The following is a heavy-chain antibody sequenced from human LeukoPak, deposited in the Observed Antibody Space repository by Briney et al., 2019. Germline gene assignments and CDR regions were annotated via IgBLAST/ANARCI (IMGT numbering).Heavy chain of an antibody. D-gene: IGHD1-26*01. V-gene: IGHV1-69*04. J-gene: IGHJ4*02. CDR3: ARGRGPATADDY. CDR2: IIPILGIA. CDR1: GGTFSSYA. Sequence: ASVKVSCTASGGTFSSYAISWVRQAPGQGLEWMGRIIPILGIANYAQKFQGRVTITADKSTSTAYMELSSLRSEDTAVYYCARGRGPATADDYWGQGTLVTVSS.